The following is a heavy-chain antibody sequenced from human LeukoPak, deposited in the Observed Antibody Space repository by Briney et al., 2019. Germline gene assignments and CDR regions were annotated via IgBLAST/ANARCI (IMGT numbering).Heavy chain of an antibody. D-gene: IGHD3-22*01. CDR1: GFTFSSYG. J-gene: IGHJ4*02. CDR2: ISYDGSYK. CDR3: AKDNLPYDTSGYDY. Sequence: GGSLRLSCAASGFTFSSYGMHWVRQAPGKGLEWVAVISYDGSYKYYTDSVKGRFTISRDNSKNTLYLQMNSLRAEDTAVYYCAKDNLPYDTSGYDYWGQGTLVTVSS. V-gene: IGHV3-30*18.